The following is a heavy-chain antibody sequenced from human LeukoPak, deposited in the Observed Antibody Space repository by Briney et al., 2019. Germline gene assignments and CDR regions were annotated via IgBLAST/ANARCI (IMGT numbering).Heavy chain of an antibody. CDR2: INWNGGST. D-gene: IGHD5-18*01. CDR3: ARDSYSYGYSDAFDI. V-gene: IGHV3-20*04. J-gene: IGHJ3*02. CDR1: GFTFDDYG. Sequence: GGSLRLSCAASGFTFDDYGMSWVRQAPGKGLEWVSGINWNGGSTGYADSVRGRFTISRDNAKNSLYLQMNSLRAEDTALYYCARDSYSYGYSDAFDIWGQGTMVTVSS.